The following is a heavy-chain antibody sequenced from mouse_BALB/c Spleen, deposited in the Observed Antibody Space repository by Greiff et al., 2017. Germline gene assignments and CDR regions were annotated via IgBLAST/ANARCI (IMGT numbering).Heavy chain of an antibody. CDR1: GFTFTDYY. J-gene: IGHJ2*01. D-gene: IGHD2-1*01. CDR2: IRNKANGYTT. V-gene: IGHV7-3*02. Sequence: EVQVVESGGGLVQPGGSLRLSCATSGFTFTDYYMSWVRQPPGKALEWLGFIRNKANGYTTEYSASVKGRFTISRDNSQSILYLQMNTLRAEDSATYYCARDRSYGNYYFDYWGQGTTLTVSS. CDR3: ARDRSYGNYYFDY.